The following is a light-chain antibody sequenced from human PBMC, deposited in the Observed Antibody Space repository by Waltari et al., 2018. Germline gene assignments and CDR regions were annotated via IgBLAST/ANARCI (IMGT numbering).Light chain of an antibody. CDR2: DAS. CDR1: LSISRW. Sequence: TQSPATLSLSPGERATLSCRASLSISRWLAWYQQKPGKAPTLLIYDASTLENGVPSRFRGSGFATEFTLTISSLQPDDSATYYCQQYTTYRVSFGGGTKVEIK. CDR3: QQYTTYRVS. V-gene: IGKV1-5*01. J-gene: IGKJ4*01.